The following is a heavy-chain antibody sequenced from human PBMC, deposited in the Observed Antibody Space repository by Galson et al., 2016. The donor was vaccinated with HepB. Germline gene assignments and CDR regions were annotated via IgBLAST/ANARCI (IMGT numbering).Heavy chain of an antibody. CDR3: ARHPVGSFDDTFDI. Sequence: QSGAEVKMPGESLKISCKGSGYSFTTYWIGWVRQMPGKGLEWMGIIYPGDSDTRYSPSFRGQITFSADKSITTAYLQWSSLKASDTAMYYCARHPVGSFDDTFDIWGQGTMVTVSS. V-gene: IGHV5-51*01. CDR2: IYPGDSDT. CDR1: GYSFTTYW. D-gene: IGHD1-26*01. J-gene: IGHJ3*02.